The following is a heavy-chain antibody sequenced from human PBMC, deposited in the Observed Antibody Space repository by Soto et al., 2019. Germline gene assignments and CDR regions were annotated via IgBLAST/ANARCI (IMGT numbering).Heavy chain of an antibody. V-gene: IGHV3-21*01. CDR3: ARASCTNGVCYAFDI. CDR2: ISSSSSYI. CDR1: GFTFSSYS. D-gene: IGHD2-8*01. Sequence: GGSLRLSCAASGFTFSSYSMNWVRQAPGKGLEWVSSISSSSSYIYDTDSVKGRFTISRDNAKNSLYLQMNSLRAEDTAVYYCARASCTNGVCYAFDIWGQGTMVTVSS. J-gene: IGHJ3*02.